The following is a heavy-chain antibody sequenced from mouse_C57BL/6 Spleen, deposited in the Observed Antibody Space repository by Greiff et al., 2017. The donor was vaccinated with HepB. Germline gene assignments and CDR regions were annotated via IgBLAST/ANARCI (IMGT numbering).Heavy chain of an antibody. V-gene: IGHV1-19*01. D-gene: IGHD2-1*01. J-gene: IGHJ4*01. CDR1: FSPFPSSS. CDR2: LNPYNGCT. CDR3: ARVYYGNYGGFFYAMDY. Sequence: PVLLPPVSSVPLSFPSSFSPFPSSSLPFFPPLPLTLLYCILVLNPYNGCTSYNQKFKGKATLTVDKSSSTAYMELNSLTSEDSAVYYCARVYYGNYGGFFYAMDYWGQGTSVTVSS.